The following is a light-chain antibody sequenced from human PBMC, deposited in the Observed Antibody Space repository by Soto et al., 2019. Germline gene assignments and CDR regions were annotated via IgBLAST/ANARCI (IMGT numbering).Light chain of an antibody. Sequence: QSALTQPPSVSGSPGQSISISCTGTSSDVETYNPVSWYQHHPGKAPKLMIYEGSKRPSGVSNRYSGSKSGNTASLTISGLQAEDEADYYCCSFVGSSTVVFGGGTKLTVL. CDR1: SSDVETYNP. J-gene: IGLJ2*01. V-gene: IGLV2-23*01. CDR3: CSFVGSSTVV. CDR2: EGS.